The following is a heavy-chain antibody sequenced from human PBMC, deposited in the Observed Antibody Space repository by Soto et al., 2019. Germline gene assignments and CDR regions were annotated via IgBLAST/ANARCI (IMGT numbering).Heavy chain of an antibody. CDR2: ISFDGIQK. V-gene: IGHV3-30*17. CDR1: GFILGDYA. Sequence: VKLVESGGGVVQPGKSLKLSCAGSGFILGDYALHWVRQAPSKGLEWLAVISFDGIQKYYADSVQGRFTISRDNSQNTLYLEMNSLIAGDTAVYYCARPYCSRTTCTPYYYYYGLNVWGQGTAVTVSS. D-gene: IGHD2-2*01. CDR3: ARPYCSRTTCTPYYYYYGLNV. J-gene: IGHJ6*02.